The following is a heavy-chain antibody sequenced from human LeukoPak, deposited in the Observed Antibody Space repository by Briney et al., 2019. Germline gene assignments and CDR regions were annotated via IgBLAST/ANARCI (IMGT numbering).Heavy chain of an antibody. J-gene: IGHJ4*02. Sequence: SETLSLTCAVSGGSVSSHSYFWSWIRQPPGKGLEWIGFIFYSGGSNYNPSLKSRVTFSLDTSKNQFSLSLSSVTAADTAVHYCARETYYDSGFLFDYWGQGTLVTVSS. V-gene: IGHV4-61*01. CDR3: ARETYYDSGFLFDY. CDR2: IFYSGGS. CDR1: GGSVSSHSYF. D-gene: IGHD3-10*01.